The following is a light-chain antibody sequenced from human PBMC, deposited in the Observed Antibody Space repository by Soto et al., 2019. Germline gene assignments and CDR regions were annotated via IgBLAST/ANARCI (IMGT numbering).Light chain of an antibody. CDR2: ATS. J-gene: IGKJ5*01. CDR1: QTVNSDY. CDR3: QQRSNWIT. Sequence: EIVLTQSPGTLSLSPGETATLSCRASQTVNSDYLAWFQQRPGQAPRLLIFATSRRATDIPDRFSGSGSGTDFTLAIRRLEPEDFAVYYCQQRSNWITFGQGTRLEIK. V-gene: IGKV3D-20*02.